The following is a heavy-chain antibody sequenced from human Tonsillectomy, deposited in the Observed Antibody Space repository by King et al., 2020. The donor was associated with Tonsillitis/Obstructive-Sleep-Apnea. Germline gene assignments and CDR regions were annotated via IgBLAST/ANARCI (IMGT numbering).Heavy chain of an antibody. CDR3: ARSPYYDGNYYFDY. J-gene: IGHJ4*02. V-gene: IGHV1-2*02. CDR2: INPNSGGT. Sequence: VQLVESGAEVKKPGASVKVSCKASGYTFTGYYMNWVRQAPGQGLEWMGWINPNSGGTNYAQKIQGRVTMTRDTSISTAYMELSRLRSDDTAVYYCARSPYYDGNYYFDYWGQGTLVTVSS. CDR1: GYTFTGYY. D-gene: IGHD3-22*01.